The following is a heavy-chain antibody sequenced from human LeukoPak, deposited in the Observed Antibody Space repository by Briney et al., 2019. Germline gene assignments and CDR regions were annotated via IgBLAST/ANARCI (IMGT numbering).Heavy chain of an antibody. J-gene: IGHJ5*02. Sequence: GGSLRLSCAASGFTFSSYSMNWVRQAPGKGLEWVSYISSGSSTIYYADSVKGRFTISRDNSKNTLYLQMNSLRAEDTAVYYCARSLAPLEWFPFDPWGQGTLVTVSS. V-gene: IGHV3-48*01. D-gene: IGHD3-3*01. CDR1: GFTFSSYS. CDR2: ISSGSSTI. CDR3: ARSLAPLEWFPFDP.